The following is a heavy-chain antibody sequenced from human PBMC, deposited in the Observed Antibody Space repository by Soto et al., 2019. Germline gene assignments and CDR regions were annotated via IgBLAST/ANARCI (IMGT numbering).Heavy chain of an antibody. CDR2: IGSSTVTI. J-gene: IGHJ6*03. V-gene: IGHV3-11*01. CDR1: GFSFSDYY. CDR3: VRRRDYLDV. Sequence: QEYLVESGGDLVKPGGSLRLSCAASGFSFSDYYMSWVRQAPGKGLEWILYIGSSTVTIYYADPVKGRFTISSDSANNSLYLQMKSLRVEATAVYYCVRRRDYLDVWGKGTTVTVSS.